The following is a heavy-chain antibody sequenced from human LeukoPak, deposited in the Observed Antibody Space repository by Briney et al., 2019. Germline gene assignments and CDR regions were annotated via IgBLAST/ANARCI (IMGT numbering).Heavy chain of an antibody. CDR1: GGSISSYY. CDR2: IYYSGST. CDR3: ARARYSSSWACDY. D-gene: IGHD6-13*01. J-gene: IGHJ4*02. Sequence: SETLSLTCTVSGGSISSYYWSWIRQPPGKGLEWVGYIYYSGSTNYNPSLKSRVTISVDTSKNQFSLKLSSVTAADTAVYYCARARYSSSWACDYWGQGTLVTVSS. V-gene: IGHV4-59*01.